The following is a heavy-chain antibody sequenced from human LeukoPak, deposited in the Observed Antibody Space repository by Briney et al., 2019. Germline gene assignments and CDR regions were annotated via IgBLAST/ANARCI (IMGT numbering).Heavy chain of an antibody. D-gene: IGHD6-13*01. J-gene: IGHJ4*02. CDR3: ARGSPLPLDY. CDR1: GYTFTNYA. V-gene: IGHV1-3*03. Sequence: GSVKVSCKASGYTFTNYAMHWVRQAPGQRLEWMGWISAGNGNTKYSQEFQGRVTITRDTSATTAYMELSSLRSEDMAVYYCARGSPLPLDYWGQGTLVTVSS. CDR2: ISAGNGNT.